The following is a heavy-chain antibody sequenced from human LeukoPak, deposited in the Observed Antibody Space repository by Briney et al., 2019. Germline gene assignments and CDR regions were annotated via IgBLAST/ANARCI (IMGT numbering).Heavy chain of an antibody. CDR2: IYYSGST. CDR1: GGSISSHY. CDR3: VRDFVGIAVAGTGSNWFDP. Sequence: SETLSLTCTVSGGSISSHYWSWIRQPPGKGLEWIGYIYYSGSTNYNPSLKSRVTISVDTSKNQFSLKLSSVTAADTAVYYCVRDFVGIAVAGTGSNWFDPWGQGTLVTVSS. D-gene: IGHD6-19*01. J-gene: IGHJ5*02. V-gene: IGHV4-59*11.